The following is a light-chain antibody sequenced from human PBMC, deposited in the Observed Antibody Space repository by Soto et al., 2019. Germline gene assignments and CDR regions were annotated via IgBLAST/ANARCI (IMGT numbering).Light chain of an antibody. Sequence: DLQMTQSPSTLSATVGDRVTIXXRASQSISSWLAWYQQKPGKAPKLXIYKASSLESGVPSRFSGSGSGTEFTLTISSLQPEDFATYYCQQLNSYPLTFGGGTKVDIK. CDR1: QSISSW. J-gene: IGKJ4*01. CDR2: KAS. V-gene: IGKV1-5*03. CDR3: QQLNSYPLT.